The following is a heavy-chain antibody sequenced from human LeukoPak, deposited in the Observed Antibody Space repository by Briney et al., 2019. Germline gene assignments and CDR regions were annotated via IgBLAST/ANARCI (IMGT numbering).Heavy chain of an antibody. CDR3: AKDRWVVVVPAAIRGYDY. V-gene: IGHV3-30*18. D-gene: IGHD2-2*02. J-gene: IGHJ4*02. CDR2: ISYDGSNK. CDR1: GFTFSSYG. Sequence: PGGSLRLSCAASGFTFSSYGMHWVRQAPGKGLEWVAVISYDGSNKYYADSVKGRFTISRDNSKNTLYLQMNSLRAEDTAVYYCAKDRWVVVVPAAIRGYDYWGQGTLVTVSS.